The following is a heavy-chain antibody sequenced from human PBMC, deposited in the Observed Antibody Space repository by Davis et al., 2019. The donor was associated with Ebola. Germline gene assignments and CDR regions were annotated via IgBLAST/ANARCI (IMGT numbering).Heavy chain of an antibody. CDR3: ARHYNGGYWYYGMDV. V-gene: IGHV5-51*01. D-gene: IGHD2-8*01. CDR1: GYSFPKYW. Sequence: KVSCKGSGYSFPKYWIGWVRQIPGKGLEWMGIIYPGDSYTNYSPSFQGHVTISVDKSINTAYLQWSSLMASDTAIYYCARHYNGGYWYYGMDVWGPGTTVTVSS. J-gene: IGHJ6*02. CDR2: IYPGDSYT.